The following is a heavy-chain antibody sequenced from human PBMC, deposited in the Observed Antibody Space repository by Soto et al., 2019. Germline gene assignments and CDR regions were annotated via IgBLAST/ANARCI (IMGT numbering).Heavy chain of an antibody. Sequence: EVQLVESGGGLVKPGGSLRLSCAASGFTFSSYSMNWVRQAPGKGLEWVSSISSSSSYIYYADSVKGRFTISRDNAKNSLYLQMNSLRAEDTAVYYCARDYDYVWGSYRPDAFDIWGQGTMVTVSS. V-gene: IGHV3-21*01. CDR1: GFTFSSYS. J-gene: IGHJ3*02. CDR2: ISSSSSYI. CDR3: ARDYDYVWGSYRPDAFDI. D-gene: IGHD3-16*02.